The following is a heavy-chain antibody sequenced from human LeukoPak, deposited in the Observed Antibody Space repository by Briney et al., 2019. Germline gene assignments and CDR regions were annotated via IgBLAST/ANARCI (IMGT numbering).Heavy chain of an antibody. CDR1: GYTFTSYG. Sequence: GASVKVSCKASGYTFTSYGISWVRQAPGQGLEWMGWISAYNGNTNYAQKLQGRVTMTTDTSTSTAYMELRSLRSDDTAVYYCARDLPLIAVAAKGPYEGTYYYGMDVWGHGTTVTVSS. CDR2: ISAYNGNT. V-gene: IGHV1-18*01. CDR3: ARDLPLIAVAAKGPYEGTYYYGMDV. J-gene: IGHJ6*02. D-gene: IGHD6-19*01.